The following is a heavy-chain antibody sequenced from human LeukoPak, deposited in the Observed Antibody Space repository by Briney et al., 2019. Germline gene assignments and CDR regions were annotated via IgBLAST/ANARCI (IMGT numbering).Heavy chain of an antibody. CDR2: ISGSGGST. J-gene: IGHJ4*02. D-gene: IGHD2-2*01. CDR1: GFTFSSFA. V-gene: IGHV3-23*01. CDR3: AKAGQLPFFDY. Sequence: GGSLRLSCAASGFTFSSFAINWVRQAPGKGLEWVSAISGSGGSTYYADSVKGRFTISRDNSKNTLYLQMNSQRAEDTAVYYCAKAGQLPFFDYWGQGTLVTVSS.